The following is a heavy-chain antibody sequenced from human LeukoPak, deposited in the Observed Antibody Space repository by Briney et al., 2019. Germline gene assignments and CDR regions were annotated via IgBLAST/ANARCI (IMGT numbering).Heavy chain of an antibody. J-gene: IGHJ4*02. V-gene: IGHV3-30*02. CDR3: AKDMTPFFYGSGRDYFDY. CDR2: IRYDGSNK. CDR1: GFTFSSYG. Sequence: GGSLRLSCAASGFTFSSYGMHWVRQAPGKGLEWVAFIRYDGSNKYYADSVKGRFTISRDNSKNTLYLQMNSLRAEDTAVYYCAKDMTPFFYGSGRDYFDYWGQGTLVSVSS. D-gene: IGHD3-10*01.